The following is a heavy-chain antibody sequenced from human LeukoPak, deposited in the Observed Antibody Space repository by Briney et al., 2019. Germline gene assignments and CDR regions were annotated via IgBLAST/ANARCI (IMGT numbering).Heavy chain of an antibody. D-gene: IGHD5-12*01. V-gene: IGHV3-23*01. Sequence: GGSVRLSCAVSGFPFSTYAMRWVRHAPGKGLEGVSGVRGSGSRTDDADSVKGRFTISRDNSKRTLYLQMNSLRAEDTAVYYCAKTSRGNSGYDSPFDYWGQGTLVTVSS. CDR2: VRGSGSRT. CDR3: AKTSRGNSGYDSPFDY. CDR1: GFPFSTYA. J-gene: IGHJ4*02.